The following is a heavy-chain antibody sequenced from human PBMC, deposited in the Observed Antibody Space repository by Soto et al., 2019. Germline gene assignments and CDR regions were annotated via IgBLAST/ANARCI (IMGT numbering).Heavy chain of an antibody. D-gene: IGHD1-26*01. Sequence: PGGSLRLSWAASGFTFRRYCILWVRQSPGKGLEWVALIWSDGSNKYYADSVKGRFTISRDNSKNTLYLQMNSLRAEDTAVYYCALVSGTPYTLFD. V-gene: IGHV3-33*08. CDR3: ALVSGTPYTLFD. J-gene: IGHJ5*01. CDR1: GFTFRRYC. CDR2: IWSDGSNK.